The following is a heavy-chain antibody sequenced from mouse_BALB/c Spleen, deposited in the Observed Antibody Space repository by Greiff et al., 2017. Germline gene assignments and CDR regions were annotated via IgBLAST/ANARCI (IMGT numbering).Heavy chain of an antibody. CDR3: AREGGYDAHCDY. D-gene: IGHD2-2*01. V-gene: IGHV2-9*02. CDR2: IWAGGST. Sequence: QVQVVESGPGLVAPSQSLSITCTVSGFSLTSYGVHWVRQPPGKGLEWLGVIWAGGSTNYNSALMSRLSISKDNSKSQVFLKMNSLQTDDTAMYYCAREGGYDAHCDYWGQGTALTVSS. CDR1: GFSLTSYG. J-gene: IGHJ2*01.